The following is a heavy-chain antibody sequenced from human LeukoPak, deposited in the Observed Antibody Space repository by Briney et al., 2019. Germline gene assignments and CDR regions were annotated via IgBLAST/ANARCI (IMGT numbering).Heavy chain of an antibody. V-gene: IGHV3-30-3*01. D-gene: IGHD6-19*01. CDR2: ISYDGSNK. CDR1: GFTFSSYA. J-gene: IGHJ4*02. Sequence: PGGSLRLSCAASGFTFSSYAMQWVRQAPGKGVEGGGVISYDGSNKYYADSVKGRFTISRDNSKNTLYLQMNSLRAEDTAVYYCARGTVAGTDWGQGTLVTVSS. CDR3: ARGTVAGTD.